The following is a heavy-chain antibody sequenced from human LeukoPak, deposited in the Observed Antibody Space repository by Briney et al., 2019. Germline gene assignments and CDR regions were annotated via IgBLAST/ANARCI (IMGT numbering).Heavy chain of an antibody. J-gene: IGHJ6*02. CDR2: ISSSSSTI. CDR1: GFTFSSYS. CDR3: ARDRWGSSSRSYYYGMDV. Sequence: QPGGSLRLSCAASGFTFSSYSMNWVRQAPGKGLEWVSYISSSSSTIYYADSVKGRFTISRDNSKNTLYLQMNSLRAEDTAVYYCARDRWGSSSRSYYYGMDVWGQGTTVTVSS. V-gene: IGHV3-48*01. D-gene: IGHD6-6*01.